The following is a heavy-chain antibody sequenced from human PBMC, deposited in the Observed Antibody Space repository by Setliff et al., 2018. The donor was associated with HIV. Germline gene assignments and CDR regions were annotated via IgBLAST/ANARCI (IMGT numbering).Heavy chain of an antibody. CDR1: GYTFTNYY. D-gene: IGHD3-3*01. V-gene: IGHV1-2*02. CDR2: INPHSGDT. Sequence: ASVKVSCKASGYTFTNYYMNWVRQAPGQGLEWMGWINPHSGDTNYAQKFQDRVTMTRDTSVNIAYMQLSRLRSDDTAVYYCARAPTLFGVEYYYYFGMDVWGQGTTVTVSS. J-gene: IGHJ6*02. CDR3: ARAPTLFGVEYYYYFGMDV.